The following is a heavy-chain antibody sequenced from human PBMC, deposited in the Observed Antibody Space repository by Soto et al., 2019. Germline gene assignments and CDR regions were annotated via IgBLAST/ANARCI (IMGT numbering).Heavy chain of an antibody. CDR1: GYSFTNNW. Sequence: PGESLKISCNASGYSFTNNWIGWVRQMPGIGLEWMGIIDPSDSDTTYSTSFQGQVTISVDKDSATAYLQWNSLKASDTAIYYCARQEPNRYCTSATCYDPFDYGGQVTLVTVS. J-gene: IGHJ4*02. V-gene: IGHV5-51*01. CDR2: IDPSDSDT. CDR3: ARQEPNRYCTSATCYDPFDY. D-gene: IGHD2-2*01.